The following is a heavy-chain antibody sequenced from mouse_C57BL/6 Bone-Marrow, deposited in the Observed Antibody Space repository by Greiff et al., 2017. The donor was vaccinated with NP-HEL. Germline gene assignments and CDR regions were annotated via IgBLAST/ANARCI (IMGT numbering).Heavy chain of an antibody. V-gene: IGHV14-4*01. Sequence: VQLQQSGAELVRPGASVKLSCTASGFNIKDDYMHWVKQRPEQGLEWIGWIDPENGDTESASKFQGKATITADTSSNTAYLQLSSLTSEDTAVYYCTYYLYAMDYWGQGTSVTVSS. CDR1: GFNIKDDY. J-gene: IGHJ4*01. CDR3: TYYLYAMDY. CDR2: IDPENGDT. D-gene: IGHD1-1*01.